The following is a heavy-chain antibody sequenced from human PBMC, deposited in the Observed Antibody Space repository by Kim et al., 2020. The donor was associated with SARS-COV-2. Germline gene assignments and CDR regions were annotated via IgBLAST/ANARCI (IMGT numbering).Heavy chain of an antibody. CDR1: GFTFRDYY. D-gene: IGHD6-19*01. J-gene: IGHJ6*02. Sequence: GGSLRLSCEASGFTFRDYYMSWIRQAPGSGLEWISYINTRGDVTYYADSVRGRFTVSRDNGKKSLDLQMNGLRVEDTAVYYCVRDRIAVAGSYFYYYGMDFWGQGTTVTVSS. V-gene: IGHV3-11*01. CDR2: INTRGDVT. CDR3: VRDRIAVAGSYFYYYGMDF.